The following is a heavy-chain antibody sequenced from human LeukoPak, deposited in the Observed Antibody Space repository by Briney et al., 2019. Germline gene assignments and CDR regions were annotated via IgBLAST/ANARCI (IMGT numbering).Heavy chain of an antibody. CDR1: GGSISSGGYS. Sequence: PSETLSLTCAVSGGSISSGGYSWSWIRQPPGKGLEWIGYTYHSGSTYYNPSLKSRVTISVDRSKNQFSLKLSSVTAADTAVYYCARGYGDYGYYFDYWGQGTLVTVSS. J-gene: IGHJ4*02. CDR3: ARGYGDYGYYFDY. D-gene: IGHD4-17*01. V-gene: IGHV4-30-2*01. CDR2: TYHSGST.